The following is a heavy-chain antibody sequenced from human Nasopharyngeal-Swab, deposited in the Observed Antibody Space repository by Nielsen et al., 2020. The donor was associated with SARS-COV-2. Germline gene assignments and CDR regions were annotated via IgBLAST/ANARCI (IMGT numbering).Heavy chain of an antibody. CDR1: GFTFNSYG. Sequence: GGSLRLSCAASGFTFNSYGMHWVRQAPGKGLEWVALISYDGNDKSYGDSVKGRFTISRDNSKNTLYLHLNSLRAEDTAVYYCAKVLGDSSWYSQYYYYYMDVWGERATVTVSS. D-gene: IGHD6-13*01. CDR2: ISYDGNDK. V-gene: IGHV3-30*18. CDR3: AKVLGDSSWYSQYYYYYMDV. J-gene: IGHJ6*03.